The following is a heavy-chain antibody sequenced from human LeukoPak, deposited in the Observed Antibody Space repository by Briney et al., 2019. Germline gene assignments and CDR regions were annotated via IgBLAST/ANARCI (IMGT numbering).Heavy chain of an antibody. CDR2: INAGNGNT. J-gene: IGHJ4*02. V-gene: IGHV1-3*01. Sequence: ASVKVSCKASGYTFTSYAMHWVRQAPGQRLEWMGWINAGNGNTKYSQKFQGRVTITRDTSASTAYMELSSLRSEDTAVYYCARDGWLRRYYFDYWGQGTLVTVSS. CDR3: ARDGWLRRYYFDY. D-gene: IGHD5-12*01. CDR1: GYTFTSYA.